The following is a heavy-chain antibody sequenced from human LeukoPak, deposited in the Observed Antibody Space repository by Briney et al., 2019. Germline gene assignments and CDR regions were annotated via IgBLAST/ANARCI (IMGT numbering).Heavy chain of an antibody. V-gene: IGHV4-34*01. D-gene: IGHD3-3*01. CDR3: ARGDLRSGYYV. Sequence: PSETLSLTCAVYGGSFSGYYWSCIRQPPGKGLEWIGEINHSGSTKYTPSLKSRVTLSVDTSKNQFSLKLSSVTAADTAVYYCARGDLRSGYYVWGQGTLVTVSS. CDR1: GGSFSGYY. J-gene: IGHJ4*02. CDR2: INHSGST.